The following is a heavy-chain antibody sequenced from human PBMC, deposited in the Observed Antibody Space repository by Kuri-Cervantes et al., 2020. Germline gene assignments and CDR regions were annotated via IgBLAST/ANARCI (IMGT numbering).Heavy chain of an antibody. J-gene: IGHJ4*02. V-gene: IGHV3-13*01. CDR1: GFTFSSYD. Sequence: GESLKISCAASGFTFSSYDMHWVRQATGKGLEWVSAIGTAGDTYYPGSVKGRFTISRENAKNSLYLQMNSLRAGDTAVYYCARARGYCSGGSCFPPDYWGQGTLVTVSS. D-gene: IGHD2-15*01. CDR3: ARARGYCSGGSCFPPDY. CDR2: IGTAGDT.